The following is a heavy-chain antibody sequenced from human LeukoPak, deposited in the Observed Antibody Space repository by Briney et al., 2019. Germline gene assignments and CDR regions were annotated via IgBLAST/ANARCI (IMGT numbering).Heavy chain of an antibody. CDR2: FSGSGGST. CDR1: GFTFRSFG. V-gene: IGHV3-23*01. CDR3: AKGFPGYSFDY. J-gene: IGHJ4*02. Sequence: GGSLRLSCEASGFTFRSFGMSWVRQAPGRGLEWVSGFSGSGGSTSYADSVKGRFTISRDMSKNTLYLQMNTLRAEDTAIYYCAKGFPGYSFDYWGQGTLVTVSS. D-gene: IGHD5-12*01.